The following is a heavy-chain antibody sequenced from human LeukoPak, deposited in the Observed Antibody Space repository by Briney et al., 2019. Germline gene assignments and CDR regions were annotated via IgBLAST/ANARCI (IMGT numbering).Heavy chain of an antibody. V-gene: IGHV1-18*01. CDR3: ARDAVSTVTAGGIDY. CDR1: GYTFTNYG. J-gene: IGHJ4*02. CDR2: ISAYSGNT. Sequence: ASVKVSCKASGYTFTNYGISWVRQAPGQGLEWMAWISAYSGNTEYAQRMQGRVTITTDTSTSTAYMELRNLISDDSAVYFCARDAVSTVTAGGIDYWGQGTLVTVSS. D-gene: IGHD2-21*02.